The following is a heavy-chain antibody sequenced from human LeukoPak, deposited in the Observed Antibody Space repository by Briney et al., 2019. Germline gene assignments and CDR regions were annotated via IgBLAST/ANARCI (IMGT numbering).Heavy chain of an antibody. Sequence: GASVKVSCKASGYTFTGYYMHWVRQAPGQGLEWMGWINPNTGGTNYAQKFQGRVTMTSDTSITTAYMELSRLRSDDTAVYYCARDIGSGYSYGLYNWFDPWGQGTLVTVSS. CDR2: INPNTGGT. J-gene: IGHJ5*02. V-gene: IGHV1-2*02. CDR3: ARDIGSGYSYGLYNWFDP. CDR1: GYTFTGYY. D-gene: IGHD5-18*01.